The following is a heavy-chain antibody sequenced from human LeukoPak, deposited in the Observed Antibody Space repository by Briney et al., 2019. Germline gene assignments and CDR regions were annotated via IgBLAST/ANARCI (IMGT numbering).Heavy chain of an antibody. CDR1: GYSFTSNW. Sequence: GESLKISCKGSGYSFTSNWISWVRQMPGKGLEWMGRIDPSDSYTNYSPSFQGHVTISADKSISTAYLQWSSLKVSDTAMYYCARQPEGTWFDPWGQGTLVTVSS. D-gene: IGHD1-1*01. CDR3: ARQPEGTWFDP. J-gene: IGHJ5*02. V-gene: IGHV5-10-1*01. CDR2: IDPSDSYT.